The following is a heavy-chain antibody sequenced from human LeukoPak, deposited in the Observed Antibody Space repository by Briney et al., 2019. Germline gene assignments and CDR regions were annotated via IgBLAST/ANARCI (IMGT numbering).Heavy chain of an antibody. CDR3: GKTIQESSGVGGD. CDR1: GLTFSSHA. CDR2: IRGSGGST. J-gene: IGHJ1*01. Sequence: GGSLRLSCAASGLTFSSHAMTWVRQAPGKGLEWVSSIRGSGGSTYYADSVKGPFTISRDNSKNTLYLQMNSLRAEDTAVYYCGKTIQESSGVGGDWGQGTLVTVSS. D-gene: IGHD1-26*01. V-gene: IGHV3-23*01.